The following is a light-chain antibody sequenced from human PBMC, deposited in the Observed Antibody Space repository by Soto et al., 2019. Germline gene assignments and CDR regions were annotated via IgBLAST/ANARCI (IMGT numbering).Light chain of an antibody. CDR1: QSLLHSNGYNY. J-gene: IGKJ1*01. Sequence: DIVMTQSPLSLPVTPGEPASISCRSSQSLLHSNGYNYLDWYLQKPGQSPQLLIYLGSNRSSGVPDRFSGSGSGTDFTLKISRVEAEDVRVYYCMQALQTPTFGQGTKVAIK. CDR3: MQALQTPT. V-gene: IGKV2-28*01. CDR2: LGS.